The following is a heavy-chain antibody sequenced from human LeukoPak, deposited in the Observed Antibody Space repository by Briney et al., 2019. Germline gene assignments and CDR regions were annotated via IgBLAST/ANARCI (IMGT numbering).Heavy chain of an antibody. Sequence: ASVKVSCKASGGTFSSYAISWVRQAPGQGLEWMGGIIPIFGTANYAQKFRGRVTITADKSTRTAYMELSSLRSEDTAVYYCARHHSRDYGDYVSWFDPWGQGTLVTVSS. V-gene: IGHV1-69*06. CDR2: IIPIFGTA. CDR3: ARHHSRDYGDYVSWFDP. J-gene: IGHJ5*02. CDR1: GGTFSSYA. D-gene: IGHD4-17*01.